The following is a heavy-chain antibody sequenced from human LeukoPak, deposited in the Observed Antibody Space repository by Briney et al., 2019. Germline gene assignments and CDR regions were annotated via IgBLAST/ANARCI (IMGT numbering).Heavy chain of an antibody. CDR3: ARGVGWPKKYYYYMDV. CDR2: INHSGST. CDR1: GGSFSGYY. Sequence: PSETLSLTCAVYGGSFSGYYWSWIRQPPGKGLEWIGEINHSGSTNYNPSLKSRVTISVDTSKNQFSLKLSSVTAADTAVYYCARGVGWPKKYYYYMDVWGKGTTVTVSS. J-gene: IGHJ6*03. V-gene: IGHV4-34*01. D-gene: IGHD1-26*01.